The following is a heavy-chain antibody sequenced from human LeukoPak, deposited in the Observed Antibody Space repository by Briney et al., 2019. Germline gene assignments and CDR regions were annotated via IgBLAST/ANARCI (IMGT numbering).Heavy chain of an antibody. CDR3: ARDLVTVTKGFDI. CDR2: ISYIGST. J-gene: IGHJ3*02. Sequence: SETLSLSCAVSDDSFSSHYWTWIRQPPGKGLEWIGYISYIGSTNYNPSLKSRVTISIDTSRNQFSLRLSSVTAADTAVYYCARDLVTVTKGFDIWGQGTMVSVSS. D-gene: IGHD4-17*01. CDR1: DDSFSSHY. V-gene: IGHV4-59*11.